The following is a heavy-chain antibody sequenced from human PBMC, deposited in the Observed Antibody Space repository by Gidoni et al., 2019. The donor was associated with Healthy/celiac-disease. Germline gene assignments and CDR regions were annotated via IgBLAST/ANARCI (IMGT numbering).Heavy chain of an antibody. CDR1: GFTFSSYS. J-gene: IGHJ4*02. V-gene: IGHV3-21*01. D-gene: IGHD6-13*01. CDR2: SSSSSSYI. Sequence: EVQLVESGGGLVTPGGSLRLSCAASGFTFSSYSMNWVRQAPGKGLEWVSSSSSSSSYIYYADSVKGRFTISRDNAKNSLYLQMNSLRAEDTAVYYCARSRSSSWYLDYWGQGTLVTVSS. CDR3: ARSRSSSWYLDY.